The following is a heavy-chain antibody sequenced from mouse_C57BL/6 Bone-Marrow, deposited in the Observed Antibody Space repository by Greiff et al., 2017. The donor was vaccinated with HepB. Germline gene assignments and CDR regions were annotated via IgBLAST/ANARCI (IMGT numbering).Heavy chain of an antibody. CDR2: IDPENGDT. CDR1: GFNIKDDY. V-gene: IGHV14-4*01. J-gene: IGHJ1*03. D-gene: IGHD2-1*01. CDR3: TNYGNFDWYFDV. Sequence: EVQLQQSGAELVRPGASVKLSCTASGFNIKDDYMHWVKQRPEQGLEWIGWIDPENGDTEYASKFQGKATITADTSSNTAYLQLSSLTSEDTAVYYCTNYGNFDWYFDVWGTGTTVTVAS.